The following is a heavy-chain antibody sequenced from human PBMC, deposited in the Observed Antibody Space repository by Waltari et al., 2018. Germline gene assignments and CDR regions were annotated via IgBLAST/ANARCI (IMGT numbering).Heavy chain of an antibody. V-gene: IGHV1-2*02. CDR2: INPKSGGT. CDR3: AREGVDYGDHKGVWGLDV. D-gene: IGHD4-17*01. CDR1: GSIYTSSY. J-gene: IGHJ6*02. Sequence: HVQLLQSGAEEKKPGAAVKDSCKPSGSIYTSSYIPCSRQAPGLGLECMVWINPKSGGTKNEQKFQGRVTMTRDTSISTAHMELNSLRSDDTAVFFCAREGVDYGDHKGVWGLDVWGQGTTVSVS.